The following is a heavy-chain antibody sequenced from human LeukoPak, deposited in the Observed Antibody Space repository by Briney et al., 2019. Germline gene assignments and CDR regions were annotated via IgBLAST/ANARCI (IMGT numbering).Heavy chain of an antibody. CDR3: ARHFRPARRGFDY. CDR1: GGSISSYY. V-gene: IGHV4-59*08. J-gene: IGHJ4*02. D-gene: IGHD6-6*01. CDR2: IYYSGST. Sequence: SETLSLTCTVSGGSISSYYWSWIRQPPGKRLEWIGYIYYSGSTNYNPSLKSRVTISVDTSKNQFSLKLSSVTAADTAVYYCARHFRPARRGFDYWGQGTLVTVSS.